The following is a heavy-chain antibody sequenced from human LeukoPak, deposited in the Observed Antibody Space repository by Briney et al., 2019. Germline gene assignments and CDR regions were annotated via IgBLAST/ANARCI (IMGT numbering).Heavy chain of an antibody. CDR2: IIPIFGTA. D-gene: IGHD5-24*01. CDR3: ARDQSPRWLLTPQPFDI. V-gene: IGHV1-69*13. Sequence: SVKVSCKASGGTFSSYAISWVRQAPGQGLEWMGGIIPIFGTANYAQRFQGRVTITADESTSTAYMELSSLRSEDTAVYYCARDQSPRWLLTPQPFDIWGQETMVTVSS. CDR1: GGTFSSYA. J-gene: IGHJ3*02.